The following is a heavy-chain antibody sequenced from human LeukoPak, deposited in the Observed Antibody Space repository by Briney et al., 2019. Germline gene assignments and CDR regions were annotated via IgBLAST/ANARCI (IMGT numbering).Heavy chain of an antibody. CDR3: AKDRSSSGSSGGNYFVD. CDR1: GFTFNRFS. CDR2: ISSSSTYK. Sequence: PGGSLRLSCPASGFTFNRFSKNWVRQAPGEGLEWISSISSSSTYKQYADSVKGRFSISRDNSKNSLYLQMDSLRAEDTAIYYCAKDRSSSGSSGGNYFVDWGQGTLVTVSS. V-gene: IGHV3-21*01. D-gene: IGHD6-19*01. J-gene: IGHJ4*02.